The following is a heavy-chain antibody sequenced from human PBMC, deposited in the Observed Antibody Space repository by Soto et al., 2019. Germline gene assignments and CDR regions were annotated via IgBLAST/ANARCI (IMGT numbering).Heavy chain of an antibody. CDR2: ISGSGGST. J-gene: IGHJ6*03. D-gene: IGHD3-10*01. CDR1: GFAFSNYA. CDR3: AKGPNVLLWFGENYYYMDV. Sequence: GGSLRLSCAASGFAFSNYAMTWVRQAPGKGLERVSTISGSGGSTYYTDSVKGRFTVSRDNSKNTLYLQMNSLRAEDTAVYYCAKGPNVLLWFGENYYYMDVWGKGTTVTVSS. V-gene: IGHV3-23*01.